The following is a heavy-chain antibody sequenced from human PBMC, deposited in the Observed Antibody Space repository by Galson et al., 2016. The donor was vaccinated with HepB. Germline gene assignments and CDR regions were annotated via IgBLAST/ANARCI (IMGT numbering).Heavy chain of an antibody. J-gene: IGHJ6*02. CDR1: GFTFSNYA. V-gene: IGHV3-48*02. D-gene: IGHD3-10*01. Sequence: SLRLSCAASGFTFSNYAMTWVRQAPGKGLEWVSYISTMGSTIKYADSVKGRFTVSRDNAKNTLYLQLNSLRDDDTAVYYCARDERPSSLWFREEKYFYSYGMDVWGQGTTVTVSS. CDR2: ISTMGSTI. CDR3: ARDERPSSLWFREEKYFYSYGMDV.